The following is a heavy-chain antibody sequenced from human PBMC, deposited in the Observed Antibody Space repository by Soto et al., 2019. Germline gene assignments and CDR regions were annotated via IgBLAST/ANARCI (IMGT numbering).Heavy chain of an antibody. V-gene: IGHV3-48*04. CDR2: ISGRGSPI. CDR3: ARVRGHSYGYVDY. D-gene: IGHD5-18*01. Sequence: GGSLRLSCAASGFTPFSYYSMNWVRQAPGKGLEWVSFISGRGSPIYHADSVRGRFTISRDNAKNSLSLEMNNLRVEDTAVYYCARVRGHSYGYVDYWGQGTRVTVSS. J-gene: IGHJ4*02. CDR1: GFTPFSYYS.